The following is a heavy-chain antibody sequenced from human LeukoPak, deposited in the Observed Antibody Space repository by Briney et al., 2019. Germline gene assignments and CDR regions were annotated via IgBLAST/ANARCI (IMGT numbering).Heavy chain of an antibody. Sequence: GGSLRLSCAASGFTFSSYGMHWVRQAPGKGLEWVAVIWYDGSNKYYADSVKGRFTISRDNSKNTLYLQMNSPRAEDTAVYYCARNPKYYDFWSGYRYYYYYGMDVWGQGTTVTVSS. CDR1: GFTFSSYG. CDR3: ARNPKYYDFWSGYRYYYYYGMDV. V-gene: IGHV3-33*01. CDR2: IWYDGSNK. J-gene: IGHJ6*02. D-gene: IGHD3-3*01.